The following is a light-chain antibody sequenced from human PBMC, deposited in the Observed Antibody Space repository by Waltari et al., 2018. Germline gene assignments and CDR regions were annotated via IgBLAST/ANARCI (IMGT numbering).Light chain of an antibody. Sequence: QAVVTQEPSLTVSPGGTVTLTCDSSTGPVTSGQFPYWFQQKPGQAPMTLIYDTTNQHSWTPSRFSGSLLGGKAALTLSGARPEDEAGYYCLLVYTDSWVFGGGTKLTVL. CDR1: TGPVTSGQF. V-gene: IGLV7-46*01. J-gene: IGLJ3*02. CDR3: LLVYTDSWV. CDR2: DTT.